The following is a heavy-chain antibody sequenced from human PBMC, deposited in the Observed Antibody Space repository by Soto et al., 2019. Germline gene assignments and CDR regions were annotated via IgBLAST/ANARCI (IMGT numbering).Heavy chain of an antibody. Sequence: SETLSLTCAVSGGSISSGGYSWSWIRQPTGKGLEWIGYIYHNGSTYYNTSLKNRVTISVDRSKNQFSLNLSSVTAADTAVYYCARVPDRWGHGTLVTVSS. CDR3: ARVPDR. D-gene: IGHD2-2*01. CDR2: IYHNGST. CDR1: GGSISSGGYS. V-gene: IGHV4-30-2*01. J-gene: IGHJ5*02.